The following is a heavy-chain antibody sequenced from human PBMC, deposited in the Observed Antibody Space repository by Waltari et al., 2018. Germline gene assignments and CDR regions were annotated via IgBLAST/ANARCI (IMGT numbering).Heavy chain of an antibody. CDR2: INPNSGGT. V-gene: IGHV1-2*04. J-gene: IGHJ4*02. Sequence: QVQLVKSGAEVKKSGASVQVSCTASGYTFTGYYMHWVRQAPGQGLEWMGWINPNSGGTKYAQKFQGWVTMTRDTSISTAYMELSRLRSDDTAVYYCARDSGSSSYSLGYWGQGTLVTVSS. CDR3: ARDSGSSSYSLGY. CDR1: GYTFTGYY. D-gene: IGHD6-13*01.